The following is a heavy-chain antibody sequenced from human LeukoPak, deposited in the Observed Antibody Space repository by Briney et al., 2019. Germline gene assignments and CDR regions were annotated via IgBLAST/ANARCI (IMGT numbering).Heavy chain of an antibody. CDR2: IYYSGST. CDR3: ARDSGLLWSGSAFDS. D-gene: IGHD3-10*01. J-gene: IGHJ3*02. V-gene: IGHV4-59*01. CDR1: GGSISSYY. Sequence: PSETLSLTCTVSGGSISSYYWSWIRQPPGKGLEWIGYIYYSGSTNYNPSLKSRVTISVETSKNQFSLKLSSVTAADTAVYYCARDSGLLWSGSAFDSWGQGTMVTVSS.